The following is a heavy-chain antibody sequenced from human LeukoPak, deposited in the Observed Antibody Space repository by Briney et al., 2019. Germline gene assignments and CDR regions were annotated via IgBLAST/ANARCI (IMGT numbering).Heavy chain of an antibody. V-gene: IGHV3-48*02. CDR3: ARTIRYCSGGNCYSRAYYYYYGMDV. Sequence: GGSLRLSCAASGFTFSSYSMNWVRQAPGKGLEWVSYISSSSRTIYYADSVKGQFTISRDNAKNSLYLQMNSLRDEDTAVYYCARTIRYCSGGNCYSRAYYYYYGMDVWGQGTTVTVSS. J-gene: IGHJ6*02. CDR2: ISSSSRTI. D-gene: IGHD2-15*01. CDR1: GFTFSSYS.